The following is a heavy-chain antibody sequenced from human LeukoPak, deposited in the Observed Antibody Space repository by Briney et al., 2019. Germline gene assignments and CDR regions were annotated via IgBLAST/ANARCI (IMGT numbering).Heavy chain of an antibody. CDR3: TRDFWRLLRYFVY. CDR1: GFAFGDYA. Sequence: PGGSLRLSCTASGFAFGDYAMSWFRQAPGKGLEWVGFIRSKAYGGTTEYAESVKGRCTISRDDSKSIAHLQMNRLKTEDTAVYYCTRDFWRLLRYFVYWGQGTLVTVSS. CDR2: IRSKAYGGTT. D-gene: IGHD1-26*01. V-gene: IGHV3-49*03. J-gene: IGHJ4*02.